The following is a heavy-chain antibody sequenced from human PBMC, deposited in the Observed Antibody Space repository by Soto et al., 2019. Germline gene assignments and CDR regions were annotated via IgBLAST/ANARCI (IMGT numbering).Heavy chain of an antibody. V-gene: IGHV4-31*03. J-gene: IGHJ4*02. D-gene: IGHD3-16*02. Sequence: SETLSLTCTVSGGSISSGGYYWSWIRQHPGKGLEWIGYIYYSGSTYYNPSLKSRVPISVDTSKNQFSLNLNSVTAADTAVYYCSRGNYDYIWGSYRPAFAYWGQGTLVTSP. CDR1: GGSISSGGYY. CDR3: SRGNYDYIWGSYRPAFAY. CDR2: IYYSGST.